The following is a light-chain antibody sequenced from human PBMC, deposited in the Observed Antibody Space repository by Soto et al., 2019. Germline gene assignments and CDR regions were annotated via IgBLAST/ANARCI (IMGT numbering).Light chain of an antibody. CDR2: EVR. CDR1: MRDVGAYNL. J-gene: IGLJ3*02. V-gene: IGLV2-14*01. CDR3: SAYTARSTLV. Sequence: QSALTQPASVSGSAGQSITISCSGTMRDVGAYNLVSWYQQHPGTAPKLIIYEVRNRPSGISSRFSGSRSGNTASLTISGLQPEDEGYYYCSAYTARSTLVFGGGTKVTVL.